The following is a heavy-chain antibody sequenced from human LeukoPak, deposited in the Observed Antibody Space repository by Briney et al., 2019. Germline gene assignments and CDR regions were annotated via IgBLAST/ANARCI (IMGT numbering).Heavy chain of an antibody. CDR3: ARVSIRYYVDYVNWYFDF. CDR2: INAGNGNT. J-gene: IGHJ2*01. D-gene: IGHD4-17*01. Sequence: ASVKVSCKASGYSFTSYVLHWVRQAPGQRLEWMAWINAGNGNTKYSRKFQGRVTITRDTSASTAYMELSSLRSEDTAVYYCARVSIRYYVDYVNWYFDFWGRGTLVTVSS. V-gene: IGHV1-3*01. CDR1: GYSFTSYV.